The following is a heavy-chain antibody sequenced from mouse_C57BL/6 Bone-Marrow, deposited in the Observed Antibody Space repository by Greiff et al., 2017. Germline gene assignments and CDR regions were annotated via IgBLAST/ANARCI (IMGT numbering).Heavy chain of an antibody. CDR1: GFTFTDYY. CDR2: IRNKANGYTT. CDR3: ARSHGYLLYCDV. V-gene: IGHV7-3*01. Sequence: EVKLVASGGGLVQPGGSLSLSCAASGFTFTDYYMSWVRQPPGTALEWLGFIRNKANGYTTEYSASVKGRFTISRDNSQSILYLQMNALRAEDSATYFCARSHGYLLYCDVWGTGTTVTVSS. J-gene: IGHJ1*03. D-gene: IGHD2-2*01.